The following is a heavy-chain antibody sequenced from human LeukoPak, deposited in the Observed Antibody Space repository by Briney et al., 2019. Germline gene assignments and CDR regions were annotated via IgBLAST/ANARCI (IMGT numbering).Heavy chain of an antibody. Sequence: GGSLRLSCAASGFTFSNAWMGWVRQAPGKGLEWVGRIKSKTDGGTTDYAAPVKGRFTISRDDSKNTLYLQMNSLKTEDTAVYYCTTGNVGSGWYGDYWGQGTLVTVSS. J-gene: IGHJ4*02. D-gene: IGHD6-19*01. CDR2: IKSKTDGGTT. V-gene: IGHV3-15*01. CDR3: TTGNVGSGWYGDY. CDR1: GFTFSNAW.